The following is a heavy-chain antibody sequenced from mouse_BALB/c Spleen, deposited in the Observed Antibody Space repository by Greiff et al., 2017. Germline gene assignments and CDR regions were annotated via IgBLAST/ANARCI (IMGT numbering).Heavy chain of an antibody. CDR1: GYSITSGYY. J-gene: IGHJ4*01. CDR2: ISYDGSN. V-gene: IGHV3-6*02. Sequence: ASQSLSLTCSVTGYSITSGYYWNWIRQFPGNKLEWMGYISYDGSNNYNPSLKNRISITRDTSKNQFFLKLNSVTTEDTATYYCATGNYDAMDYWGQGTSVTVSS. CDR3: ATGNYDAMDY. D-gene: IGHD2-1*01.